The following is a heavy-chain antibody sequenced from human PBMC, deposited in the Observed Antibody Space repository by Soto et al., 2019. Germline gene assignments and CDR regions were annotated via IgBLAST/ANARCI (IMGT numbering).Heavy chain of an antibody. V-gene: IGHV3-21*01. J-gene: IGHJ4*02. CDR2: ISSSSSYI. CDR1: GFTFSSYS. D-gene: IGHD3-22*01. Sequence: TGGSLRLSCAASGFTFSSYSMNWVLQAPGKGLEWVSSISSSSSYIYYADSVKGRFTISRDNTKNSLYLQMNSLRAEDTAVYYCARVLLPYDSSGYPNSAQGTLVTVSS. CDR3: ARVLLPYDSSGYPN.